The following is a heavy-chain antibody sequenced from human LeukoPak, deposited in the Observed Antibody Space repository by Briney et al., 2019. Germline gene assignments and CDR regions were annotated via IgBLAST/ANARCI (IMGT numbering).Heavy chain of an antibody. CDR2: ISYDGSNK. D-gene: IGHD6-13*01. Sequence: GGSLRLSCAASGFTFSSYGMHWVRQAPGKGLEWVAVISYDGSNKYYADSVKGRFTISRDNSKNTLYLQMNSPRAEDTAVYYCAKEGPALGYSSSWYEGYYGTDVWGQGTTVTVSS. CDR1: GFTFSSYG. CDR3: AKEGPALGYSSSWYEGYYGTDV. J-gene: IGHJ6*02. V-gene: IGHV3-30*18.